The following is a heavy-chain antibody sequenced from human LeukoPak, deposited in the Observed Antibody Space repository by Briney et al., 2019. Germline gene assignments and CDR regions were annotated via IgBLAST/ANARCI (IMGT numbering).Heavy chain of an antibody. CDR1: GGSISSYY. J-gene: IGHJ5*02. Sequence: SETLSLTCTVSGGSISSYYWSWIRQPAGKGLEWIGRIYTSGSTNYNPSLKSRVTMSVDTSKNQFSLKLSSVTAADTAAYYCARDNNYYDGSGYYSNWFDPWGQGTLVTVSS. D-gene: IGHD3-22*01. V-gene: IGHV4-4*07. CDR3: ARDNNYYDGSGYYSNWFDP. CDR2: IYTSGST.